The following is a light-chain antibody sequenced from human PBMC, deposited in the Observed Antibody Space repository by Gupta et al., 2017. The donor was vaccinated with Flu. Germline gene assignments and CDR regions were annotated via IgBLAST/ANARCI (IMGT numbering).Light chain of an antibody. V-gene: IGLV8-61*01. CDR3: VLYLGSGIWV. J-gene: IGLJ3*02. Sequence: QHVVTQEQSFSVSPGGTVTPTSGLNSGSVTTNNYSSWYQQTPGQPPRTLIYSTNTRSDGVPDRVSGANPGIKASLTITGAQAEDESDYYCVLYLGSGIWVFGGGTKLTVL. CDR2: STN. CDR1: SGSVTTNNY.